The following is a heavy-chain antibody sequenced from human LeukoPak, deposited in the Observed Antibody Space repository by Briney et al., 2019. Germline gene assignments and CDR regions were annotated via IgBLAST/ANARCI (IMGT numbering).Heavy chain of an antibody. CDR1: GFTFSTYG. CDR3: ATGFPYSSSWYESWLSYYYYYMDV. D-gene: IGHD6-13*01. CDR2: INNSGGNV. Sequence: GGSLRLSCAASGFTFSTYGMSWVRQAPGKGLEWVSSINNSGGNVYYADSVKGRFTISRDNSKNTLYLQMNSLRAEDTAVYYCATGFPYSSSWYESWLSYYYYYMDVWGKGTTVTISS. V-gene: IGHV3-23*01. J-gene: IGHJ6*03.